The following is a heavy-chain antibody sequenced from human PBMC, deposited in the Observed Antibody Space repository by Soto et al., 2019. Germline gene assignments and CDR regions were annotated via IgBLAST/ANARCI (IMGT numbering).Heavy chain of an antibody. CDR2: IDPNSGGT. D-gene: IGHD3-9*01. CDR3: ARAGYFDWSDAFDI. Sequence: ASVKVSCKASGYTFTGYYMHWVRQPPGQGLEWMGWIDPNSGGTNYAQKYQGWVTMTRDTSISTGYMELSRLRSDDTVLYYCARAGYFDWSDAFDIWGQGTMVTVSS. CDR1: GYTFTGYY. J-gene: IGHJ3*02. V-gene: IGHV1-2*04.